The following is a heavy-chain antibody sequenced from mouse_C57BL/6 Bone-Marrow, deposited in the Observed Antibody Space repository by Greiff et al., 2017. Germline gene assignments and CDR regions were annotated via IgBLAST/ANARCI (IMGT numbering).Heavy chain of an antibody. V-gene: IGHV5-17*01. D-gene: IGHD1-1*01. CDR3: RCDNYGSSDY. CDR1: GFTFSDYG. J-gene: IGHJ2*01. Sequence: EVMLVESGGGLVKPGGSLKLSCAASGFTFSDYGMHWVRQAPEKGLEWVAYISSGSSTIYYADTVKGRFTISRDNAKNTLFLQMTSLRSEDTAMYYCRCDNYGSSDYWGQGTTLTVSS. CDR2: ISSGSSTI.